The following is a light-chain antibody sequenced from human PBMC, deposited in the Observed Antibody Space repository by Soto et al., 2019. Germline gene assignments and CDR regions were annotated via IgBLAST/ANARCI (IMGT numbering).Light chain of an antibody. V-gene: IGLV2-11*01. CDR1: SSDIGGYNY. J-gene: IGLJ1*01. CDR2: DVI. CDR3: CSYAGSYTHV. Sequence: QSVLTHPRSVSRSPGQSVTISCIGTSSDIGGYNYVSWYQQHPGKAPKLMIYDVIKRPSGVPDRFSGSKSGNTASLTIYGLQAEDEADYYCCSYAGSYTHVFGTGTKVTVL.